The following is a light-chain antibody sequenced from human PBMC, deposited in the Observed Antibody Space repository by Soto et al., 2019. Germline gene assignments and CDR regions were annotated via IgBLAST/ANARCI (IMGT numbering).Light chain of an antibody. J-gene: IGKJ4*01. CDR2: GAS. Sequence: EIVLTQSPGPLSLSPGERATLSCRASQSVSSNYLAWYQQTPGQAPRLLIYGASSRATGIPDRFSGSGSGTDFTLTISRLEPEDFAVYYCQQYGSSPTLGGGTKVDIK. CDR3: QQYGSSPT. V-gene: IGKV3-20*01. CDR1: QSVSSNY.